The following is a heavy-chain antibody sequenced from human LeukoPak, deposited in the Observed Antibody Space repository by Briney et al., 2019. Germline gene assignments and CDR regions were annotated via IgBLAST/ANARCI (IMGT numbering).Heavy chain of an antibody. Sequence: PGGSLRLSCAASGFTLSSYAMHWVRQAPGKGLEWVAVISYDGSNKYYADSVKGRFTISRDNSKNTLYLQMNSLRAEDTAVYYCARGAEDIVVVPAAIWIDYWGQGTLVTVSS. CDR3: ARGAEDIVVVPAAIWIDY. V-gene: IGHV3-30-3*01. D-gene: IGHD2-2*02. J-gene: IGHJ4*02. CDR1: GFTLSSYA. CDR2: ISYDGSNK.